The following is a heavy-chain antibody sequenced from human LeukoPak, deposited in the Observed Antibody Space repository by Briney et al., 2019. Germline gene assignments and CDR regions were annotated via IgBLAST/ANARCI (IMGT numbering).Heavy chain of an antibody. J-gene: IGHJ6*02. D-gene: IGHD6-19*01. CDR1: GYTFTSYD. CDR3: ARGTHLAVALRDYYCYGMDV. Sequence: ASVKVSCKASGYTFTSYDINWVRQATGQGLEWMGWMNPNSGNTGYAQKFQGRVTMTGNTSISTAYMELSSLRSEDTAVYYWARGTHLAVALRDYYCYGMDVWGQGTTVTVSS. V-gene: IGHV1-8*01. CDR2: MNPNSGNT.